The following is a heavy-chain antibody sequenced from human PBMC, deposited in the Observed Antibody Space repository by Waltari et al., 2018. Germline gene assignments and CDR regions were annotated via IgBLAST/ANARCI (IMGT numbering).Heavy chain of an antibody. CDR1: GGTFSSYA. D-gene: IGHD3-3*01. J-gene: IGHJ4*02. CDR3: ASSSDYDFWSGYPRYFDY. CDR2: SIPIFGTA. V-gene: IGHV1-69*14. Sequence: QVQLVQSGAEVKKPGSSVKVSCKASGGTFSSYAISWVRQAPGQGLEWMGGSIPIFGTANYAQKFQGRVTITADKSTSTAYMELSSLRSEDTAVYYCASSSDYDFWSGYPRYFDYWGQGTLVTVSS.